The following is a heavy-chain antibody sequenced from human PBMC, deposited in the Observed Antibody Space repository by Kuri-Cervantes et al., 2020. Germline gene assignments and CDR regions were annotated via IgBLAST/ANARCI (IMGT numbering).Heavy chain of an antibody. D-gene: IGHD2-15*01. J-gene: IGHJ5*02. CDR3: ARGRGYCSGGSCANWFDP. Sequence: ASVKVSCKASGYTFTIYDINWVRQATGQGLEWMGWMNPNSGHTGYAQKFQGRLTMTRDTSISTAYVELSSLRSEDTAVYYCARGRGYCSGGSCANWFDPWGQGTLVTDSS. V-gene: IGHV1-8*02. CDR2: MNPNSGHT. CDR1: GYTFTIYD.